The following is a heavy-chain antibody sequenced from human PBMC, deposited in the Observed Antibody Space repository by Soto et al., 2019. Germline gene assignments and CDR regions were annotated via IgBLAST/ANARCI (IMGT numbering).Heavy chain of an antibody. D-gene: IGHD2-8*01. CDR2: IYYSGST. V-gene: IGHV4-59*01. Sequence: SETLSLTCTVSGGSISSYCWSWIRQPPGKGLEWVGYIYYSGSTNYNPSLKSRVTISVDTSKNQFSLKLSSVTAADTAVYYCARAPDRLTHDAFDFWGQGTMVTVAS. CDR3: ARAPDRLTHDAFDF. CDR1: GGSISSYC. J-gene: IGHJ3*01.